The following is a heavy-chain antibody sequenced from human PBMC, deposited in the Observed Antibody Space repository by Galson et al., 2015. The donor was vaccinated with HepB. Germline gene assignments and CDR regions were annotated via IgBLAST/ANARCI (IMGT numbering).Heavy chain of an antibody. CDR1: GFTFSTYA. CDR2: ITGSGEST. V-gene: IGHV3-23*01. J-gene: IGHJ3*02. D-gene: IGHD3-10*01. Sequence: SLRLSCAASGFTFSTYAMTWARQAPGKGLEWVSVITGSGESTYYADSLKGRFTISRDNSKNTLYLQMNSLRAEDTAVYYCVNSLLSGMRPDAFEIWGQGTLVTVSS. CDR3: VNSLLSGMRPDAFEI.